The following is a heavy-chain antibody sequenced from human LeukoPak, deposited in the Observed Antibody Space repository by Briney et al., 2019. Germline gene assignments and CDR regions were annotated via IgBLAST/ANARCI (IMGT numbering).Heavy chain of an antibody. J-gene: IGHJ6*03. CDR1: GGSFSCYY. D-gene: IGHD1-14*01. CDR3: AIGGNRAPYYYYMDV. CDR2: INHSGST. V-gene: IGHV4-34*01. Sequence: PSEALSLTCAVYGGSFSCYYWSWIRQPPGKGLEWIGEINHSGSTNYNPSLKSRVTISVDTAKNQFSLKLSSVTAADTAVYYCAIGGNRAPYYYYMDVWGKGTTVTVSS.